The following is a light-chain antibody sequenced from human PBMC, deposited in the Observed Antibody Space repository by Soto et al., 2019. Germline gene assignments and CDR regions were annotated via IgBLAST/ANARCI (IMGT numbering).Light chain of an antibody. CDR3: QQSGSSPLT. V-gene: IGKV3-20*01. J-gene: IGKJ4*01. Sequence: EIVLTQSPGTLSLSPGERATLSCRASQSVSNNYLAWYQQKPGQAPRLLIYGASNGATGIPDRFSGSGSATDFTLTISRLEPEDFAVYFCQQSGSSPLTFGGGTKVEIK. CDR2: GAS. CDR1: QSVSNNY.